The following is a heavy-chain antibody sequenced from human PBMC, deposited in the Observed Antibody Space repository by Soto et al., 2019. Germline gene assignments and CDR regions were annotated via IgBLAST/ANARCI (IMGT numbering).Heavy chain of an antibody. CDR2: IIPIFGTA. J-gene: IGHJ3*02. Sequence: QVQLVQSGAEVKKPGSSVKVSCKASGGTFSSYAISWVRQPPGQGLEWMGGIIPIFGTANYAQKFQGRVTITADESTSTAYMELSSLRSEDTAVYYCARLKSTYYYDSSGYYYPTHAFDIWGQGTMVTVSS. D-gene: IGHD3-22*01. CDR1: GGTFSSYA. CDR3: ARLKSTYYYDSSGYYYPTHAFDI. V-gene: IGHV1-69*01.